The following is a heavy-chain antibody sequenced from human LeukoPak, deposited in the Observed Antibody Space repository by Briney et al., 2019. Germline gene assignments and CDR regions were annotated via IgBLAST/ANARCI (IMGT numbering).Heavy chain of an antibody. CDR3: ASHGTPGALAQQRYYYYYMDV. CDR1: GFTVSSNY. CDR2: IYSCGST. D-gene: IGHD1-26*01. V-gene: IGHV3-66*04. Sequence: PGGSLRLSCAASGFTVSSNYMSWVRQAPGKGLEWVSVIYSCGSTYYADSVKGRFTISRDNAKNTLYLQMNSLRAEDTAAYYCASHGTPGALAQQRYYYYYMDVWGKGTTVTVSS. J-gene: IGHJ6*03.